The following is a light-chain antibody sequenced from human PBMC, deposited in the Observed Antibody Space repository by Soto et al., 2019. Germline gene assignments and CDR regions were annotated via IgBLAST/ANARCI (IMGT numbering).Light chain of an antibody. V-gene: IGKV1-6*01. CDR2: AAS. CDR3: LQDYLYPRT. Sequence: AIQMTQSPSSLSASVGDRVTITCRASQDISNDLGWYQQRPGIAPKLLIYAASRLQSGVPSRFSGSGSGRDFTLTISSLQPEDFATYYCLQDYLYPRTFGQGTRVEIK. CDR1: QDISND. J-gene: IGKJ1*01.